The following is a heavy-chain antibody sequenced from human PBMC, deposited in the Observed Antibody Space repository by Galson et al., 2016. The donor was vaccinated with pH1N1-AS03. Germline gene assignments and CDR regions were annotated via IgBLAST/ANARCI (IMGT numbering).Heavy chain of an antibody. CDR1: GYIFTGFY. Sequence: SVKVSCKAPGYIFTGFYVHWVRQAPGQGLEWMGWINADNGNTKYSQKFQGRVTITRDTSASTAYMELSRLRSEDTAVYYCARDYYDSSGYYVYFDYWGQGTLVTVSS. CDR2: INADNGNT. D-gene: IGHD3-22*01. CDR3: ARDYYDSSGYYVYFDY. V-gene: IGHV1-3*01. J-gene: IGHJ4*02.